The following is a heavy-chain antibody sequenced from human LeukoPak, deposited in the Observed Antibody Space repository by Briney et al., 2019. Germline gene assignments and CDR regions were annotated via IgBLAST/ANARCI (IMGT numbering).Heavy chain of an antibody. V-gene: IGHV3-23*01. CDR3: AKDLGYCSGGSCSGHNYFYY. CDR2: ISGSGGST. D-gene: IGHD2-15*01. CDR1: GFTFSSYA. J-gene: IGHJ4*02. Sequence: GGSLRLSCAASGFTFSSYAMSWVRQAPGKGLEWVSAISGSGGSTYYADSVKGRFTISRDNSKNTLYLQMNSLRAEDTAVYYCAKDLGYCSGGSCSGHNYFYYWGQGTLVTVSS.